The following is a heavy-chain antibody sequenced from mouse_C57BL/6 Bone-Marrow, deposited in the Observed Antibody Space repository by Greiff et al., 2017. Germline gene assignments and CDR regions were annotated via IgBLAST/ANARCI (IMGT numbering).Heavy chain of an antibody. V-gene: IGHV1-26*01. Sequence: EVQLQQSGPELVKPGASVKISCKASGYTFTDYYMNWVKQSHGKSLEWIGDINPNNGGTSYNQKFKGKATLTVDKSSSTAYMELRSLTSEDSAVYYCARSYHSWFAYWGQGTLVTVSA. J-gene: IGHJ3*01. CDR3: ARSYHSWFAY. D-gene: IGHD2-10*01. CDR2: INPNNGGT. CDR1: GYTFTDYY.